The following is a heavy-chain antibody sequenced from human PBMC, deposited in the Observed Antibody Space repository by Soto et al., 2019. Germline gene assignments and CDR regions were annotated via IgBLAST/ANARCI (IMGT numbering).Heavy chain of an antibody. J-gene: IGHJ5*02. D-gene: IGHD4-17*01. Sequence: ASETLSLTCTVSGGSISSGGYYWSWIRQHPGKGLGWIGYIYYSGSTYYNPSLKSRVTISVDTSKNQFSLKLSSVTAADTAVYYCARGQKDYGDYPNWFDPWGQGTLVTVS. CDR1: GGSISSGGYY. CDR2: IYYSGST. CDR3: ARGQKDYGDYPNWFDP. V-gene: IGHV4-31*03.